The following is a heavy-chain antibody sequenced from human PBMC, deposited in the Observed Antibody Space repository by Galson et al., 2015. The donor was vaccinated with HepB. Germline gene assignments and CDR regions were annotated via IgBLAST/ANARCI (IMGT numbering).Heavy chain of an antibody. V-gene: IGHV3-7*03. J-gene: IGHJ4*02. CDR1: GFTFSSYW. D-gene: IGHD3-22*01. Sequence: SLRLSCAASGFTFSSYWMSWVRQAPGKGLEWVANIKQDGSEKYYVDSVKGRFTISRDNAKNSLYLQMNSLRAEDTAVYYCARAVRYYDSSGYDYWGQGTLVTVSS. CDR2: IKQDGSEK. CDR3: ARAVRYYDSSGYDY.